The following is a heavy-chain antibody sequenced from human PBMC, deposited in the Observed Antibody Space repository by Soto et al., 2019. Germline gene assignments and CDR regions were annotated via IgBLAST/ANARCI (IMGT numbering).Heavy chain of an antibody. CDR3: ARGYCVSSSCHSLDS. J-gene: IGHJ4*02. V-gene: IGHV1-69*14. Sequence: QVHLVQSGAEVKTPGSSVTVSCKASGDTFTPYAISWVRQAPGQGLEWMGGIIPIAGTPTYAQKFQGRVTITEDRPTSTTSMDLSRLTSEDTAVYYCARGYCVSSSCHSLDSWGQGTPVTVSS. D-gene: IGHD1-26*01. CDR2: IIPIAGTP. CDR1: GDTFTPYA.